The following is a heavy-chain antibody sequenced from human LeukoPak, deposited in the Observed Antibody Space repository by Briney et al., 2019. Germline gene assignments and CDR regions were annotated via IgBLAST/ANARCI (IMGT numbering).Heavy chain of an antibody. CDR1: GYTFTDYY. D-gene: IGHD2-15*01. CDR2: INPNSGGT. V-gene: IGHV1-2*06. CDR3: ARQVGGSDY. Sequence: ASVKVSCKASGYTFTDYYMHWARQAPGQGLEWMGRINPNSGGTNYAQKFQDRVTMTRDTSISTAYMELSRLTSDDTAVYYCARQVGGSDYWGQGTLVTVSS. J-gene: IGHJ4*02.